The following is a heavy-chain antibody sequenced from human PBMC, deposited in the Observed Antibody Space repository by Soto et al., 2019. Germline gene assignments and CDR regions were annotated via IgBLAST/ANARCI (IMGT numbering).Heavy chain of an antibody. Sequence: QITLRESGPTLVKTTQTLTLTCTFSGFSLSTSGMGVGWIRQPPGKALQWLAVLYWDDDKRYRPSLESRLTHSKDPAKNQVGLTSATMAPVDTATDASAHIGHTGTQEAFDVWGQETMV. CDR1: GFSLSTSGMG. CDR3: AHIGHTGTQEAFDV. J-gene: IGHJ3*01. D-gene: IGHD4-17*01. V-gene: IGHV2-5*02. CDR2: LYWDDDK.